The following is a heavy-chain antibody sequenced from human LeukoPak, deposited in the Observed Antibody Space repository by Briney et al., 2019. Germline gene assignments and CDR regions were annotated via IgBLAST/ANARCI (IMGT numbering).Heavy chain of an antibody. CDR2: IYYSGST. CDR3: AREGRYSNERWFDP. Sequence: SETLSLTCAVYGGSFSGYYWSWIRQPPGKGLEWIGYIYYSGSTNYNPSLKSRVTISVDTSKNQFSLKLSSVTAADTAVYYCAREGRYSNERWFDPWGQGTLVTVSS. V-gene: IGHV4-59*01. D-gene: IGHD4-4*01. CDR1: GGSFSGYY. J-gene: IGHJ5*02.